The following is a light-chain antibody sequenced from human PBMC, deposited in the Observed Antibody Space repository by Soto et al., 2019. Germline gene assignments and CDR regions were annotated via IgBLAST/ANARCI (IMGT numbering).Light chain of an antibody. CDR2: GAS. J-gene: IGKJ4*01. V-gene: IGKV3-20*01. CDR1: QRISSSN. CDR3: QQYDRSTVT. Sequence: EILLTQSPGTLSLSPGEGVTLSCRASQRISSSNVAWYQHKPGQAPRLLIYGASNGASGIADRFSGSGSGKDFTLTISRLEPEDFAVYYCQQYDRSTVTLGGGTKV.